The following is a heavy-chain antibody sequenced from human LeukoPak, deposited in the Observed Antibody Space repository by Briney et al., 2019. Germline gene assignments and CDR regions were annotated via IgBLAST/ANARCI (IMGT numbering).Heavy chain of an antibody. V-gene: IGHV1-2*02. D-gene: IGHD1-26*01. Sequence: ASVKVSCKASGYTFTGYYMHWVRQAPGQGLEWMGWIDPNSGDTNYAQKFQGRVTMTRNTSISTAYMELSSLRSEDTAVYYCARVYGWWELRGPKYYYYMDVWGKGTTVTISS. CDR1: GYTFTGYY. CDR3: ARVYGWWELRGPKYYYYMDV. J-gene: IGHJ6*03. CDR2: IDPNSGDT.